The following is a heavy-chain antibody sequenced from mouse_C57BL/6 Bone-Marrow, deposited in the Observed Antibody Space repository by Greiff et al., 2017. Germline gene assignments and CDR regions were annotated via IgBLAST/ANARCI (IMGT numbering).Heavy chain of an antibody. CDR2: IYPSDSET. J-gene: IGHJ1*03. Sequence: VQLQQPGAELVRPGSSVKLSCKASGYTFTSYWMDWVKQRPGQGLEWIGNIYPSDSETHYNQKFKDKATLTVDKSSSTAYMQLSSLKSEDSAVYYCAGDYDGTGYFDVWGTGTTVTVSS. V-gene: IGHV1-61*01. D-gene: IGHD2-4*01. CDR1: GYTFTSYW. CDR3: AGDYDGTGYFDV.